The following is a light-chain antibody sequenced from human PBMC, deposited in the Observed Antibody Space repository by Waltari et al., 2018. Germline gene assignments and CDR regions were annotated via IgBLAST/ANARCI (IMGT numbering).Light chain of an antibody. CDR1: QSVSRT. V-gene: IGKV3-20*01. J-gene: IGKJ1*01. CDR2: YAS. Sequence: EIVLTQSPGTLSLSPGERATLSCRASQSVSRTLAWYQQKPGQAPRLLIYYASSRATGIADRFSGSGSGTDFSLTISRLEPEDFAVYYCQKYGSLPATFGQGTKVEIK. CDR3: QKYGSLPAT.